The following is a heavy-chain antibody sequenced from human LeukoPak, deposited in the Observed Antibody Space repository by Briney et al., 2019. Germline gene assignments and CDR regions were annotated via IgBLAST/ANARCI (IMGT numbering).Heavy chain of an antibody. Sequence: SETLSLTCTVSGGSISSSSYYWGWIRQPPGKGLEWIGSIYYSGSTYYNPSLKSRVTISVDTTKNQFSLKLSSVTAADTAVYYCARALYYYDSSGYYYRTDAFDIWGQGTMVTVSS. CDR1: GGSISSSSYY. CDR3: ARALYYYDSSGYYYRTDAFDI. D-gene: IGHD3-22*01. V-gene: IGHV4-39*01. J-gene: IGHJ3*02. CDR2: IYYSGST.